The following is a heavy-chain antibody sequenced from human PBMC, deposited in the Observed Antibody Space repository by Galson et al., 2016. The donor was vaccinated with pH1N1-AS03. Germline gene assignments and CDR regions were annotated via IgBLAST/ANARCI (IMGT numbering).Heavy chain of an antibody. CDR2: ISHSGTP. J-gene: IGHJ5*02. D-gene: IGHD4-11*01. CDR1: GYSIGSGHF. Sequence: LTCAVSGYSIGSGHFWAWIRQPPGKSPEWIGTISHSGTPYYHPSLQSRLIILVDTSKNQFSLKLTSVTAADTAVYYCARAPFSNSNWFDPWGQGTLVTVSS. V-gene: IGHV4-38-2*01. CDR3: ARAPFSNSNWFDP.